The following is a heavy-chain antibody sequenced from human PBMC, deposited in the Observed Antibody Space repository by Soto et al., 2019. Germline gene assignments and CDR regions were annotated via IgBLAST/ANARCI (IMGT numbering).Heavy chain of an antibody. CDR3: ARDPGRYYDRSGPMDV. V-gene: IGHV1-69*13. D-gene: IGHD3-22*01. J-gene: IGHJ6*02. CDR1: GGTFSSYA. CDR2: IIPIFGTA. Sequence: GASVKVSCKASGGTFSSYAMSWVRQAPGQGLEWMGGIIPIFGTANYAQKFQGRVTITADESTSTAYMELSSLRSEDTAVYYCARDPGRYYDRSGPMDVWGQGTTVTVSS.